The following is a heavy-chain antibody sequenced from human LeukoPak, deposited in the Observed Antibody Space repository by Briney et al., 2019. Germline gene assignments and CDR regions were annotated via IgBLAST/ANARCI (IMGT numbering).Heavy chain of an antibody. CDR2: ISNEGGT. Sequence: GGSLRLSCAASGFTVSSSYRSWVRQAPGKGLESVSVISNEGGTYYADSVKGRFTISRDNSKNTVYLQMNSLRAEDTAVYYCAGDKTTGGWYEIDYWGQGTLITVSS. CDR3: AGDKTTGGWYEIDY. D-gene: IGHD6-19*01. V-gene: IGHV3-53*01. J-gene: IGHJ4*02. CDR1: GFTVSSSY.